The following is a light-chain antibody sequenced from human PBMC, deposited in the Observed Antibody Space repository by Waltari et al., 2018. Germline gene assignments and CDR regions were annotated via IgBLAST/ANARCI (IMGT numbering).Light chain of an antibody. CDR3: SSYTRRSYWV. CDR1: SSDVGFYDF. Sequence: QSALTQPASVSGSPGQSITISCTGTSSDVGFYDFVSWFQQPPGKAPKVVIYKVNNRPSGVSNRFSGSKSANTASLTISGRQAEDEADYYCSSYTRRSYWVFGGGTQLTVL. V-gene: IGLV2-14*01. CDR2: KVN. J-gene: IGLJ3*02.